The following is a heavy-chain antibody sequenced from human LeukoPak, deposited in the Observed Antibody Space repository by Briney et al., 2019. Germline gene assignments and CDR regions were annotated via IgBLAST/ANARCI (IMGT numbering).Heavy chain of an antibody. D-gene: IGHD3-22*01. V-gene: IGHV4-59*12. CDR3: ARDLSDYDSSGYYGD. CDR1: GGSISSYY. Sequence: SETLSLTCTVSGGSISSYYWSWIRQPPGKGLEWIGYIYHSGSTNYNPSLKSRVTISVDTSKNQFSLKLSSVTAADTAVYYCARDLSDYDSSGYYGDWGQGTLVTVSS. CDR2: IYHSGST. J-gene: IGHJ4*02.